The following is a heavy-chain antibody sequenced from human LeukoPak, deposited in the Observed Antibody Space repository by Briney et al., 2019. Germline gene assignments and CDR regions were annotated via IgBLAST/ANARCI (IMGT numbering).Heavy chain of an antibody. CDR2: ISAYNGNT. Sequence: ASVKVSCKASGYTFTSYGISWVRQAPGQGLEWMGWISAYNGNTNYAQKLQGRVTMTTDTSTSTAYMELRSLRSDDTAVYYCATEYPVDSGSLTNKDAFDIWGQGTMVTVSS. CDR3: ATEYPVDSGSLTNKDAFDI. CDR1: GYTFTSYG. V-gene: IGHV1-18*01. J-gene: IGHJ3*02. D-gene: IGHD4-23*01.